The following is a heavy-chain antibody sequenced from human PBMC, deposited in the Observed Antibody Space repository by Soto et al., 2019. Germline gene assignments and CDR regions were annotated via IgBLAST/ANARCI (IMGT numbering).Heavy chain of an antibody. CDR3: ARVVGAIPYYYYGMDV. Sequence: GGSLRLSCAASGIPSSRYGMHWVRQAPGKGLEWLAVISYDGVNKYYADSVKGRSTISRDNSKNTVYLQILNMRPEDTAIYYCARVVGAIPYYYYGMDVWGQGTTVTVSS. V-gene: IGHV3-30*03. CDR2: ISYDGVNK. CDR1: GIPSSRYG. D-gene: IGHD1-26*01. J-gene: IGHJ6*02.